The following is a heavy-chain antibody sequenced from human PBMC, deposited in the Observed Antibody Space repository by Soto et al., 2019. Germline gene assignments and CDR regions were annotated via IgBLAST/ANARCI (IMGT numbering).Heavy chain of an antibody. CDR3: AREVYNWNDAAFDY. Sequence: PSETLSLTCTVSGGSISSGDYYWSWIRQPPGKGLEWIGYIYYSGSTYHNPSLKSRVTISVDTSKNQFSLKLSSVTAADTAVYYCAREVYNWNDAAFDYWGQGTLVTVSS. J-gene: IGHJ4*02. D-gene: IGHD1-20*01. CDR2: IYYSGST. CDR1: GGSISSGDYY. V-gene: IGHV4-30-4*01.